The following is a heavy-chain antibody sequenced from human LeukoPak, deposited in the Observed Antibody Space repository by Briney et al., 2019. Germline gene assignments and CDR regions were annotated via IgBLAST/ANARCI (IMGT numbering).Heavy chain of an antibody. CDR1: GFTFSRFE. D-gene: IGHD2-2*01. V-gene: IGHV3-48*03. Sequence: GGSLRLSCVASGFTFSRFEMNWVRQAPGKGLEWVSYITGGGSSIYYADSVKGRFTISRDNAKNSLYLQMNSLRGEDTAVYYCARDMGYCNSSNCYTYYLDYWGQGTLVTVSS. J-gene: IGHJ4*02. CDR3: ARDMGYCNSSNCYTYYLDY. CDR2: ITGGGSSI.